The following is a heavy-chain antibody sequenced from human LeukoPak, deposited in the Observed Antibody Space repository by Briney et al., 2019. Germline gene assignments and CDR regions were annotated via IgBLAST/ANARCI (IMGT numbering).Heavy chain of an antibody. D-gene: IGHD2-15*01. CDR1: GFTFGDYA. Sequence: GRSLRLSCTASGFTFGDYAMSWFRQAPGKGLEWVGFIRSKAYGGTTEYAASVKGRFTFSRDDSKSIAYLQMNSLKTEDTAVYYCTRDVVPGYCSGGSCYSFQHWGQGTLVTVSS. CDR3: TRDVVPGYCSGGSCYSFQH. V-gene: IGHV3-49*03. J-gene: IGHJ1*01. CDR2: IRSKAYGGTT.